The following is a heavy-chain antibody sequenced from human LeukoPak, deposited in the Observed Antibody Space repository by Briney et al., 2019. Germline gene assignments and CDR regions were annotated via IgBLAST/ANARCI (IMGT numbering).Heavy chain of an antibody. J-gene: IGHJ4*02. CDR1: RFTATINY. CDR3: ARGEGLFDY. Sequence: PRGSLRVSRVPPRFTATINYMSCVCQAPRKRLEWVSVIYSGGNTHYADSVKGRFTISRDNSKNTLYLQMNSLRAEDTAVYYCARGEGLFDYWGQGTLVTVSS. V-gene: IGHV3-53*01. CDR2: IYSGGNT.